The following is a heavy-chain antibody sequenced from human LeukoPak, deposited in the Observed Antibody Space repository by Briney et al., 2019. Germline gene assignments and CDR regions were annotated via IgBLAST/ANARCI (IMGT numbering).Heavy chain of an antibody. CDR1: GYSLSEIS. V-gene: IGHV1-24*01. Sequence: ASVKVSCKVSGYSLSEISVHWIRQPPGRGLEWMGSFDSEDGEPVHAQKFEGRLTMTEDTSTDTAYMELRGLRSDDTAVYYCARDRWELLSLYDNWGQGTLVTVSS. CDR3: ARDRWELLSLYDN. J-gene: IGHJ4*02. CDR2: FDSEDGEP. D-gene: IGHD1-26*01.